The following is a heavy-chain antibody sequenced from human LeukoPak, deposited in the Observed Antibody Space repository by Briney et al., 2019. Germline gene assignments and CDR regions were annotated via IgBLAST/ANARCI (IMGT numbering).Heavy chain of an antibody. V-gene: IGHV3-74*01. Sequence: PGGSLRLSCAASGFTFSSNWLHGARKAPGKGLVWVSRIDSDGSRTSYADSVKGRFTISRDNAKNTLYLQMNSLRAEDTAVYYCARVFGYNYGYYFDYWGQGTQVTVSS. J-gene: IGHJ4*02. CDR1: GFTFSSNW. D-gene: IGHD5-18*01. CDR3: ARVFGYNYGYYFDY. CDR2: IDSDGSRT.